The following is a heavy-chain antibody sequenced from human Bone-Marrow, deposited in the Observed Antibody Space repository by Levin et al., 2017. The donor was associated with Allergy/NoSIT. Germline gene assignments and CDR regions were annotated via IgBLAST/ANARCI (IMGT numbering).Heavy chain of an antibody. CDR1: GFSVKNDG. Sequence: PGGSLRLSCTASGFSVKNDGMHWVRQAPGKGLQWVAVIWFDGTTKFYADSVKGRFTISRDNSKNILFLQMNSLRADDAGIYYCAKEGKDNWFDSWGQGTPVAVSS. J-gene: IGHJ5*01. V-gene: IGHV3-33*06. CDR2: IWFDGTTK. CDR3: AKEGKDNWFDS.